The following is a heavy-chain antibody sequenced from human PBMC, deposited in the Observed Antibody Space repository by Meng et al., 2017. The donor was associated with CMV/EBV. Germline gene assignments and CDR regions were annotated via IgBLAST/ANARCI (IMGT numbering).Heavy chain of an antibody. CDR1: GFTFSSYS. J-gene: IGHJ6*02. V-gene: IGHV3-21*04. D-gene: IGHD2-2*01. Sequence: GESLKISCAASGFTFSSYSMNWVRQAPGKGLEWVSSISSSSSYIYYATSVKGRFTISTDNAKNSLYLQTNSLSAEDTAVYYCARTVGSSTTHRGGYYYYYGMDVWGQGTTVTVSS. CDR3: ARTVGSSTTHRGGYYYYYGMDV. CDR2: ISSSSSYI.